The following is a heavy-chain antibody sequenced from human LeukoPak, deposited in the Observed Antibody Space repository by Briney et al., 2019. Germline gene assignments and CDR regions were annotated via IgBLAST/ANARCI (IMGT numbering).Heavy chain of an antibody. CDR1: GGSFSGDY. V-gene: IGHV4-34*01. J-gene: IGHJ4*02. Sequence: PSETLSLTCGVYGGSFSGDYWSWVRQPPGKGLEWIGEINHSGSASYNPSLKSRVTISVDTSKNQFSLKLSSVTAADTAVYYCAREYSGSYRWGQGTLVTVSS. CDR2: INHSGSA. CDR3: AREYSGSYR. D-gene: IGHD1-26*01.